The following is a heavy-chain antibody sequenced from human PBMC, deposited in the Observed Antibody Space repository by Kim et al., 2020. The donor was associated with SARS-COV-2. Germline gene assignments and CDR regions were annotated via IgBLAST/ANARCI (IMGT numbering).Heavy chain of an antibody. J-gene: IGHJ4*02. CDR2: INPSGGST. CDR1: GYTFTSYY. V-gene: IGHV1-46*01. CDR3: ARGGGYSSSWTPGFDY. D-gene: IGHD6-13*01. Sequence: ASVKVPCKASGYTFTSYYMHWVRQAPGQGLEWMGIINPSGGSTSYAQKFQCIVTMTRDTSTSTVYTQLSSLRSEDTAVYYCARGGGYSSSWTPGFDYWGQRTLVTVSS.